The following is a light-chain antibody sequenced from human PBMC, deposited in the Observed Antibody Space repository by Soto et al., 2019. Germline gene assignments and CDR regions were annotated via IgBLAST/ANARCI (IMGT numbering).Light chain of an antibody. CDR2: DAS. V-gene: IGKV1-39*01. CDR1: QDINIY. J-gene: IGKJ1*01. Sequence: DIQMTQSPSSLSASVGDRVTITCQASQDINIYLNWYQQKPGKAPKLLIYDASNLQAGVPSKFSGSGSGTDFSFTISSLQPEDFATYSCQQSYSTTWTFGQGTKVDIK. CDR3: QQSYSTTWT.